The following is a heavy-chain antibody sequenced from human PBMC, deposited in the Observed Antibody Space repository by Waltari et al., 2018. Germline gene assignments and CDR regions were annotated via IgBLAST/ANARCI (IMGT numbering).Heavy chain of an antibody. D-gene: IGHD2-15*01. J-gene: IGHJ2*01. CDR2: ISYDGSNK. V-gene: IGHV3-30*01. Sequence: QVQLVESGGGVVQPGRSLRLSCAASGFTFSCHAMHWVRQAPGKGLEWVAVISYDGSNKYYADSVKGRFTISRDNSKNTLYLQMNSLRAEDTAVYYCARGRSLRLLWYFDLWGRGTLVTVSS. CDR1: GFTFSCHA. CDR3: ARGRSLRLLWYFDL.